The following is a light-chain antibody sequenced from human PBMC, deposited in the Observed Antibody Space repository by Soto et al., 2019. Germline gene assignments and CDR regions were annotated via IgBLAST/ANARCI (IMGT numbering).Light chain of an antibody. CDR2: GNS. CDR1: SSNIGAGYD. CDR3: QSYDSSPREV. Sequence: QSVLTQPPSVSGAPGQRATISCTGSSSNIGAGYDVHWYQQLPGTAPKLLIYGNSNRPSGVPDRFSGSKSGTSASLAITGLQAEDEADYYCQSYDSSPREVFGGGTKLTVL. V-gene: IGLV1-40*01. J-gene: IGLJ3*02.